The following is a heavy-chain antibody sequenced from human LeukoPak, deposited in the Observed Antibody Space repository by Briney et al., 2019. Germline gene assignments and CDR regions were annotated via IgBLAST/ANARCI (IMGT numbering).Heavy chain of an antibody. Sequence: GGSLRLSCAASGFTFSYYWMTWVRQAPGKGLEWVANLRPDGRDKYYADSVKGRLTISRDNAKNSLYLQMNGLRADDTAIYYCARDAYDDASESWGQGTLVTVSS. V-gene: IGHV3-7*01. CDR3: ARDAYDDASES. J-gene: IGHJ5*02. CDR1: GFTFSYYW. D-gene: IGHD3-3*01. CDR2: LRPDGRDK.